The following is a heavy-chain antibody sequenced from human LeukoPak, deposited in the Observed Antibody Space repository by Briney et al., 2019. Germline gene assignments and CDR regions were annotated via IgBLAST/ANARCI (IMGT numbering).Heavy chain of an antibody. J-gene: IGHJ4*02. CDR1: GFTFSSSW. D-gene: IGHD4-11*01. CDR3: ARGLVPGFLDY. CDR2: INSDESIT. Sequence: GGSLRLSCASSGFTFSSSWMYWVRQAPGKGLVWVSRINSDESITTYADSVKGRFTISRDNAKNTLYLQMNSLRAEDTAVYYCARGLVPGFLDYWGQGTPVTVSS. V-gene: IGHV3-74*01.